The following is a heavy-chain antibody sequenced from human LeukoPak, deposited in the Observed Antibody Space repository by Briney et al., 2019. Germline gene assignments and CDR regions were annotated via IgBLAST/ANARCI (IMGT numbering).Heavy chain of an antibody. D-gene: IGHD2-2*01. J-gene: IGHJ4*02. CDR1: GGSISSGGYY. V-gene: IGHV4-31*03. CDR2: IYYSGST. CDR3: ARGPSKYCSSTSCYSFDY. Sequence: SETLSLTCTVSGGSISSGGYYWSWIRQHPGKGLEWIGYIYYSGSTYYNPSLKSRVTISVDTSKNQFSLKLSSVTAADTAVYYCARGPSKYCSSTSCYSFDYWGQGTLVTVSS.